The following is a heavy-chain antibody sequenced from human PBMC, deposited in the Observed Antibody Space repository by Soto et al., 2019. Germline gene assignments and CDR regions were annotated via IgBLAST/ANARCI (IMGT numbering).Heavy chain of an antibody. J-gene: IGHJ4*02. V-gene: IGHV1-18*01. D-gene: IGHD3-10*01. CDR2: ISAYNGNT. CDR3: ARGWFGEFAYYFDY. Sequence: ASVKVSCKASGGTFSSYAISWVRQAPGQGLEWLGWISAYNGNTNYAQKLQGRVTMTTDTSTSTAYMELRSLRSDDTAVYYCARGWFGEFAYYFDYWGQGTLVTVSS. CDR1: GGTFSSYA.